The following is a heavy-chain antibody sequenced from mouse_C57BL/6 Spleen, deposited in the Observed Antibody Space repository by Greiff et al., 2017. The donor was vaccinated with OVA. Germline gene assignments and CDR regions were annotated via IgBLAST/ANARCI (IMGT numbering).Heavy chain of an antibody. CDR1: GYTFTSYW. Sequence: QVQLKQPGAELVRPGSSVKLSCKASGYTFTSYWMDWVKQRPGQGLEWIGNIYPSDSETHYNQKFKDKATLTVDKSSSTAYMQLSSLTSEDSAVYYCARWGGTTGGFAYWGQGTLVTVSA. CDR3: ARWGGTTGGFAY. CDR2: IYPSDSET. V-gene: IGHV1-61*01. D-gene: IGHD1-1*01. J-gene: IGHJ3*01.